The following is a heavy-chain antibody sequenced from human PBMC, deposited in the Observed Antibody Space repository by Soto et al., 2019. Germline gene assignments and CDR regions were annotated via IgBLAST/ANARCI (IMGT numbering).Heavy chain of an antibody. J-gene: IGHJ4*02. V-gene: IGHV3-30*18. Sequence: GGSLRLSCAASGFTFSSYGMHWVRQAPGKGLEWVAVISYDGSNKYYADSVKGRFTISRDNSKNTLYLQMNSLRAEDTAVYYCAKVPTPPYYFDYWGQGTLVTVSS. CDR1: GFTFSSYG. CDR3: AKVPTPPYYFDY. CDR2: ISYDGSNK.